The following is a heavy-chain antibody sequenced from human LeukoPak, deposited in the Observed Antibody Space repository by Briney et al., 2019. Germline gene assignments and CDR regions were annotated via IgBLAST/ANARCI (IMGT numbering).Heavy chain of an antibody. J-gene: IGHJ4*02. CDR1: GFTFSSYG. D-gene: IGHD6-6*01. CDR3: ARGVSSSLDGGQYFDY. CDR2: IWYDGSNK. Sequence: RAGGSLRLSCAASGFTFSSYGMHWVRQAPGKGLEWVAVIWYDGSNKYYADSVKGRFTISRDNSKNTLYLQMNSLRAEDTAVYYCARGVSSSLDGGQYFDYWGQGTLVTVSS. V-gene: IGHV3-33*01.